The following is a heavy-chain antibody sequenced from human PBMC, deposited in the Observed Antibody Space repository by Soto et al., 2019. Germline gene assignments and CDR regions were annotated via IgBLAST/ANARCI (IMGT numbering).Heavy chain of an antibody. CDR2: IDPSDSYT. J-gene: IGHJ6*02. CDR3: ARLAMATRRGYYGMDV. Sequence: EVQLVQSGAEVKKPGESLRISCKGSGYSFTSYWISGVRQMPGKGLEWMGRIDPSDSYTNYSPSFQGHVTISADKSISTAYLQWSSLKASDTAMYYCARLAMATRRGYYGMDVWGQGTTVTVSS. D-gene: IGHD5-12*01. V-gene: IGHV5-10-1*01. CDR1: GYSFTSYW.